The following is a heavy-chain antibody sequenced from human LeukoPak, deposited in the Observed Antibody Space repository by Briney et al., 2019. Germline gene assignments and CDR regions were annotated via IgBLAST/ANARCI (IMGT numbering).Heavy chain of an antibody. D-gene: IGHD4-17*01. V-gene: IGHV3-33*06. J-gene: IGHJ4*02. CDR1: GFSFSSYA. Sequence: PGGSLRLSCAASGFSFSSYAMHWVRQAPGKGLEWVAVIWYDGSNQYYADSVWGRFTISRDNSKNTLHLQMNSLRAEDTAAYYCVKSGPDFGDLPSEYYFDFWGQGTLVTVSS. CDR3: VKSGPDFGDLPSEYYFDF. CDR2: IWYDGSNQ.